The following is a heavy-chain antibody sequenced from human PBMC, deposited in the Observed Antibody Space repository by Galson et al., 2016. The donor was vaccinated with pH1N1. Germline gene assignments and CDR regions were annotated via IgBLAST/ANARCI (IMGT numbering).Heavy chain of an antibody. D-gene: IGHD3-10*01. Sequence: SLRLSCAVSGFTFRRSGMHWVRQAPGKGLEWVAIISYDGNNAYHGDSVKGRFTISRDNSKNTLYLDMNSLRPEDTAVYYCAKDGGTGSGKHSAFGMDVWGRGTTVIVSS. J-gene: IGHJ6*02. CDR2: ISYDGNNA. CDR1: GFTFRRSG. V-gene: IGHV3-30*19. CDR3: AKDGGTGSGKHSAFGMDV.